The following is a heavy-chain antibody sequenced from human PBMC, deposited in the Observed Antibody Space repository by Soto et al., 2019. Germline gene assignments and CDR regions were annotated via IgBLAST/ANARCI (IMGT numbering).Heavy chain of an antibody. D-gene: IGHD5-12*01. CDR3: TTGVQVLNSGYDTPLCGPNYYYYYYMDV. V-gene: IGHV3-15*01. CDR1: GFTFSNAW. J-gene: IGHJ6*03. CDR2: IKSKTDGGTT. Sequence: PGGSLRLSCAASGFTFSNAWMSWVRQAPGKGLEWVGRIKSKTDGGTTDYDAPVKGRFTISRDDSKKTLYLQMNSLKTEDTAVYYCTTGVQVLNSGYDTPLCGPNYYYYYYMDVWGKGTTVTVSS.